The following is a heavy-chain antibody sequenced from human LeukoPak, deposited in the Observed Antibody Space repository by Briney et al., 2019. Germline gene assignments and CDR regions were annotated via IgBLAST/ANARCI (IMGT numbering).Heavy chain of an antibody. CDR3: ARAGSYYDSRAIDY. CDR2: IYTSGDT. CDR1: GASISSGSYY. D-gene: IGHD3-22*01. J-gene: IGHJ4*02. V-gene: IGHV4-61*02. Sequence: SETLSLTCTVSGASISSGSYYWTWIRQPAGKGLEWIGRIYTSGDTNYNPSLKSRVTISLDTSKNQFFLKLSSVTAADTAVYRCARAGSYYDSRAIDYWGQGTLVTVSS.